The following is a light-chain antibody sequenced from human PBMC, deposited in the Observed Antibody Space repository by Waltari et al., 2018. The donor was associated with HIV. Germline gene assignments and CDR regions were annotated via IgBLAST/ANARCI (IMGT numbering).Light chain of an antibody. J-gene: IGLJ2*01. Sequence: QSVLTQPPSVSEATRQRVTISCSGSSSNIGNNAVNWYPQLPGKAPKLHIYYDDLLPSGVSDRFSGSKSGTSASLAISGLQSEDEADYYCAAAWDDSLNGPVFGGGTKLTVL. CDR1: SSNIGNNA. CDR3: AAAWDDSLNGPV. CDR2: YDD. V-gene: IGLV1-36*01.